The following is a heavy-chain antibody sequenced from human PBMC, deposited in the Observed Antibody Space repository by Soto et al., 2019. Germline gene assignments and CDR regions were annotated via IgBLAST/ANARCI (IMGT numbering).Heavy chain of an antibody. V-gene: IGHV4-59*01. CDR1: GGSISAYY. D-gene: IGHD3-16*01. CDR2: IYYSGST. J-gene: IGHJ4*02. CDR3: AKTADGSFGH. Sequence: PSETLSLTCSVSGGSISAYYSSWIRQPPGKGLECIAYIYYSGSTNYNPSLKSRVTMSVDTSKNQFSLKLSAVTAADTAVYYCAKTADGSFGHWGQGTPVTVYS.